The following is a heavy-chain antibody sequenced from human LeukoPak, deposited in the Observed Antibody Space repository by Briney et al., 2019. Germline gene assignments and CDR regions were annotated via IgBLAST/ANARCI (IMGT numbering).Heavy chain of an antibody. D-gene: IGHD1-26*01. CDR2: ISYSGST. Sequence: SETLSLTCTVSGASLSTYYWSWIRQPPGRGLEWIGYISYSGSTNYNPSLKSRVTISVDTSKNQFSLNLSSVTAVDTAIYYCARATVGGLAYWGQGTLVTVSS. V-gene: IGHV4-59*01. CDR3: ARATVGGLAY. J-gene: IGHJ4*02. CDR1: GASLSTYY.